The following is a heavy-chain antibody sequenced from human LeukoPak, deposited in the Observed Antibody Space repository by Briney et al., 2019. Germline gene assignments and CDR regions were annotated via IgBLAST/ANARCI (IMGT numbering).Heavy chain of an antibody. V-gene: IGHV4-59*01. CDR3: ARSRGVAASYDY. J-gene: IGHJ4*02. CDR2: IYYSGIT. Sequence: SETLSLTCSVSGVSISIYYWSWIRQPPGKGLEWIGNIYYSGITNYNPSLKSRVTVSVDTSKNQFSLKLSSVTAADTAVYYCARSRGVAASYDYWGQGTLVTVST. D-gene: IGHD6-13*01. CDR1: GVSISIYY.